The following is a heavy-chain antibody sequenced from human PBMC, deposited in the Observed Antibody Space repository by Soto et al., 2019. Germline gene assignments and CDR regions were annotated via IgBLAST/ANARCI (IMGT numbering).Heavy chain of an antibody. J-gene: IGHJ4*02. CDR1: GFTVSTNY. D-gene: IGHD3-22*01. CDR2: IYSGGNT. Sequence: GGSLRLSCAASGFTVSTNYVSWVRQAPGKGLEWVSVIYSGGNTYYADSVKGRFTISRDNSKNTLYLQMNSLRAGDTAVYYCARDYYDSKGVFDCWGQGTLVTVSS. CDR3: ARDYYDSKGVFDC. V-gene: IGHV3-53*01.